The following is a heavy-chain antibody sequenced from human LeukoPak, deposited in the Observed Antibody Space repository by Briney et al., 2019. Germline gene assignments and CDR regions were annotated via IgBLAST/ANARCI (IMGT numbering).Heavy chain of an antibody. Sequence: SETLSLTCTVSGGSISSYYWSWIRQPPGKGLEWIGYIYYSGSTNYNPSLKSRVTISVDTSKNQFSLKLSSVTAADTAVYYCARRSVTTTNRNWYFDLWGRGTLVTVSS. D-gene: IGHD4-17*01. CDR1: GGSISSYY. CDR3: ARRSVTTTNRNWYFDL. J-gene: IGHJ2*01. CDR2: IYYSGST. V-gene: IGHV4-59*01.